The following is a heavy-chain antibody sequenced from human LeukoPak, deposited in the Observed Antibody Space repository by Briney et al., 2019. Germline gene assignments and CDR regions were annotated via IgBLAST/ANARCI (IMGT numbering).Heavy chain of an antibody. D-gene: IGHD6-13*01. CDR1: GSRFTSYW. Sequence: GESLKISCKGSGSRFTSYWIGWGRQMPGKGLEWMGIIYPGDSDTRYSPSFQGQVTISADKSISTAYLQWSSLKASDTAMYYCARLPGLAEDAFDIWGQGTMVTVSS. CDR3: ARLPGLAEDAFDI. CDR2: IYPGDSDT. J-gene: IGHJ3*02. V-gene: IGHV5-51*01.